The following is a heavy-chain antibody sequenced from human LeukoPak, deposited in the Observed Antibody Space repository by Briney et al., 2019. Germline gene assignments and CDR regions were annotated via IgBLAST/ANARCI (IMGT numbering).Heavy chain of an antibody. CDR2: IIPIFGTA. CDR1: GGTFSSYA. Sequence: GASVKVSCKASGGTFSSYAISWVRQAPGQGLEWMGGIIPIFGTANYAQKFQGRVTITADESTSTAYMELSSLRSEDTAVYYCARDPTPGRYSGYVPYFDYWGQGTLVTVSS. CDR3: ARDPTPGRYSGYVPYFDY. V-gene: IGHV1-69*13. J-gene: IGHJ4*02. D-gene: IGHD5-12*01.